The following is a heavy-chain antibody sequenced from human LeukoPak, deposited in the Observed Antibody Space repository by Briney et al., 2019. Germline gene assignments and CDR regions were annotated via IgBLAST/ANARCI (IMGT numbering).Heavy chain of an antibody. D-gene: IGHD6-25*01. Sequence: GRSLRLSCAASGFTFDDYAMHWVRQAPGKGLEWVSGISWNSGSIGYADSVKGRFTISRDNAKNSLYLQMNSLRAEDMALYYCAKDMYGYPRRSFYYWGQGTLVTVSS. CDR2: ISWNSGSI. J-gene: IGHJ4*02. CDR3: AKDMYGYPRRSFYY. V-gene: IGHV3-9*03. CDR1: GFTFDDYA.